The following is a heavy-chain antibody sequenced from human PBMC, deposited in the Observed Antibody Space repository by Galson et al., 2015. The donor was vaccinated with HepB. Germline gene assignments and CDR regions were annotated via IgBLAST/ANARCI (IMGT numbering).Heavy chain of an antibody. CDR2: ISYDGSNK. CDR1: GFTFSSYG. V-gene: IGHV3-30*03. CDR3: ARASLHFGMDV. J-gene: IGHJ6*02. Sequence: SLRLSCAASGFTFSSYGMHWVRQAPGKGLEWVTFISYDGSNKYYADSVKGRFTISRDNSKNTLYVQMNSLRAEDMAVYYCARASLHFGMDVWGQGTTVTVSS.